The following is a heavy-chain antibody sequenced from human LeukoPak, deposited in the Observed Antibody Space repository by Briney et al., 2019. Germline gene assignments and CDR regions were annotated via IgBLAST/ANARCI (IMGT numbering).Heavy chain of an antibody. D-gene: IGHD3-22*01. CDR1: GGSISSYY. CDR3: ARIKDYDSSGYKFDAFDI. V-gene: IGHV4-59*12. CDR2: IYHSGST. J-gene: IGHJ3*02. Sequence: SETLSLTCTVSGGSISSYYWNWIRQPPGKGLEWIGYIYHSGSTYYNPSLKSRVTISVDRSKNQFSLKLSSVTAADTAVYYCARIKDYDSSGYKFDAFDIWGQGTMVTVSS.